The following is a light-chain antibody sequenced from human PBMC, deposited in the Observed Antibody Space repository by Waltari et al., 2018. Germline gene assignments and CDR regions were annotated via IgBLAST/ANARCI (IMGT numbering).Light chain of an antibody. V-gene: IGKV1-5*03. J-gene: IGKJ2*01. Sequence: DIQMTQSPSTLSASVVDRVTITCRASQSISSWLAWYQQKPGKAPKLLIYKASSLESGVPSRFSGSGPGTEFTLTISSLQPDDFATYYCQQYNSYSYTFGQGTKLEIK. CDR1: QSISSW. CDR3: QQYNSYSYT. CDR2: KAS.